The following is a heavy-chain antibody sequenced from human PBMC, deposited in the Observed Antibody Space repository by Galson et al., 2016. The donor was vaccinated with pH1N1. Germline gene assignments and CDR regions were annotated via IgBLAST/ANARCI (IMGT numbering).Heavy chain of an antibody. D-gene: IGHD3/OR15-3a*01. J-gene: IGHJ4*02. Sequence: SLRLSCAASGFTFSRFWMHWVRQAPGKGLVWVSHINTDGSTTDYADSVKGRFTISRDNAKNTLYLQMSSLSAEDTAVYFCERGLGSMSGYLGQGELVTGSS. CDR2: INTDGSTT. CDR1: GFTFSRFW. CDR3: ERGLGSMSGY. V-gene: IGHV3-74*01.